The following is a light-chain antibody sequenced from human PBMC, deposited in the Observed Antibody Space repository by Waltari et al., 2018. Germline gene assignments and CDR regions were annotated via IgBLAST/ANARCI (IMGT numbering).Light chain of an antibody. CDR3: QQYHNWPPYT. CDR2: GAS. Sequence: EIVMTQSPGTLSVSPGERVTLSCRASQSVRDNLAWYRQKPGQAPRLLIFGASSRATGIPARFSGSGSGTEFTLTISSLQSEDFAVYYCQQYHNWPPYTFGQGTKVEIK. CDR1: QSVRDN. J-gene: IGKJ2*01. V-gene: IGKV3-15*01.